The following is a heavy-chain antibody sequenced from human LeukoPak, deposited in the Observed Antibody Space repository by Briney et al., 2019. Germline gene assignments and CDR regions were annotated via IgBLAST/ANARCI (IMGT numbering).Heavy chain of an antibody. V-gene: IGHV4-38-2*02. D-gene: IGHD6-13*01. Sequence: SETLSLTCSVSGYSISSGYYWSWIRQPPGKGLEWIGEINHSGSTNYNPSLKSRVTISVDTSKNQFSLKLSSVTAADTAVYYCARGASSRRFDYWGQGTLVTVSS. CDR1: GYSISSGYY. CDR3: ARGASSRRFDY. J-gene: IGHJ4*02. CDR2: INHSGST.